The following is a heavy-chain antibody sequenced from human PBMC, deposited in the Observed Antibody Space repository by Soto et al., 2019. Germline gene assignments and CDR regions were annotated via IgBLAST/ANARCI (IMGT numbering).Heavy chain of an antibody. CDR3: AMVDVYVTPSPQDV. CDR1: GYTFTRNG. V-gene: IGHV1-18*01. CDR2: CKTYKGNT. D-gene: IGHD3-16*01. Sequence: QVQLVQSGAEVKNPGASVKVSCKASGYTFTRNGTAGARQAPGQGLEWMGWCKTYKGNTNYAQNVQGRVTLTTDTSTSTAYMELRSLRSNDTAIYYCAMVDVYVTPSPQDVWGQGTTVIVSS. J-gene: IGHJ6*02.